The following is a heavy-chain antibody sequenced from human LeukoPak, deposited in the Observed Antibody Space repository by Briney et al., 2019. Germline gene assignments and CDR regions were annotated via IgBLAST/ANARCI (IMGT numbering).Heavy chain of an antibody. CDR3: ARDKVPWGYDIFAGYPYYYMDV. Sequence: ASVKVSCKASGYTFSSYYMHWVRQATGQGLEWIGIINPSGGSTSYAQKFQGRVTMTRVTSTSTVYMELSSLRSEDTAVYYCARDKVPWGYDIFAGYPYYYMDVWGKGTTVTISS. J-gene: IGHJ6*03. CDR1: GYTFSSYY. CDR2: INPSGGST. V-gene: IGHV1-46*01. D-gene: IGHD3-9*01.